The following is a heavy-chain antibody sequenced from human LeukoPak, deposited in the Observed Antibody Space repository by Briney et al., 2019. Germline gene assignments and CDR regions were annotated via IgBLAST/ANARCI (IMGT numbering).Heavy chain of an antibody. J-gene: IGHJ4*02. Sequence: GGSLRLSCAASGFTFSSYAMSWVRQAPGKGLEWVSAISGSGGSTYCADSVKGRFTISRDNSKNTLYLQMNSLRAEDTAVYYCANVLGRITDYWGQGTLVTVSS. V-gene: IGHV3-23*01. D-gene: IGHD5-24*01. CDR3: ANVLGRITDY. CDR1: GFTFSSYA. CDR2: ISGSGGST.